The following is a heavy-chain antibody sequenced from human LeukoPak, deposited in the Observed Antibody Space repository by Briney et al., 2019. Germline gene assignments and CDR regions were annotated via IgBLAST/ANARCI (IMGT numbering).Heavy chain of an antibody. D-gene: IGHD5-24*01. Sequence: PGGSLRLSCAASGFTFSYYAMSWVRQAPGKGLEWVSTMSGSGGSTNYADSVRGRFTISRDNPKNTLYLQMNSLRAEDTAVYYCARERASDNYQKAPPFDYCGQGTLVTVSS. V-gene: IGHV3-23*01. CDR3: ARERASDNYQKAPPFDY. CDR1: GFTFSYYA. CDR2: MSGSGGST. J-gene: IGHJ4*02.